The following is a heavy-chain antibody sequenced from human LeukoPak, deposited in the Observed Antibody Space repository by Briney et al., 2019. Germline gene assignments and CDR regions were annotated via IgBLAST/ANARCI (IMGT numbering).Heavy chain of an antibody. Sequence: ASVKVSCKASGYTFTGYYMHWVRQAPGQGLEWMGWINPNSGGTNYAQKFQGRVTMTRDTSISTAYMELSSLRSDDTAVYYCARDGGAWIQLWLPYYYYYMDVWGKGTTVTVSS. D-gene: IGHD5-18*01. CDR3: ARDGGAWIQLWLPYYYYYMDV. CDR1: GYTFTGYY. CDR2: INPNSGGT. V-gene: IGHV1-2*02. J-gene: IGHJ6*03.